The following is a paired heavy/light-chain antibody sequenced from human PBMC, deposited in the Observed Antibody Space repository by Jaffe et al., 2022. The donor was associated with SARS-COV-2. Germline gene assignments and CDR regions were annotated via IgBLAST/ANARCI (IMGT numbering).Light chain of an antibody. Sequence: EIVMTQSPGTLSVSPGERATFSCRASQSVSSNLAWYQQKPGQAPRLLIYAASTRATGIPARFSGSGSGTEFTLTISSLQSADFAVYYCQQYNNWPRTFGQGTKVEIK. CDR2: AAS. V-gene: IGKV3-15*01. J-gene: IGKJ1*01. CDR3: QQYNNWPRT. CDR1: QSVSSN.
Heavy chain of an antibody. CDR1: GYIFTNYI. Sequence: QVQLVQSGPEVKKPGASVKVSCKTSGYIFTNYIISWVRQAPGQGLEWMGSINTYNGNTNYAQKLQGRVTMTTETSTSTVFLELRRLRSDDTAVFYCAREQALWFGEPIPHENWFDPWGQGTLVTVSS. V-gene: IGHV1-18*01. D-gene: IGHD3-10*01. CDR2: INTYNGNT. J-gene: IGHJ5*02. CDR3: AREQALWFGEPIPHENWFDP.